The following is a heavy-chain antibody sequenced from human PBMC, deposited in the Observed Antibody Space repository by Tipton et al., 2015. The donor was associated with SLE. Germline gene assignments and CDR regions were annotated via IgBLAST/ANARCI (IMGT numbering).Heavy chain of an antibody. D-gene: IGHD4-23*01. CDR2: IFSTGST. CDR3: ARRWGGNGYDF. Sequence: LSLTCTVSGGSIDSYYGGWIRQPPGKGLEWIGYIFSTGSTKYNPSLRSRATISVDTSKNQYSLNLHSVTAADTAVYYCARRWGGNGYDFWGQGTLVTVSS. CDR1: GGSIDSYY. J-gene: IGHJ4*02. V-gene: IGHV4-4*09.